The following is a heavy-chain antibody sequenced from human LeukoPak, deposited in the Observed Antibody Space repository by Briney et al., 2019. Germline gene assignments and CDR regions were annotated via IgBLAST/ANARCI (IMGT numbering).Heavy chain of an antibody. J-gene: IGHJ4*02. D-gene: IGHD3-22*01. CDR1: GGSFSGYY. V-gene: IGHV4-34*01. CDR2: INHSGST. Sequence: SETLSLTCAVYGGSFSGYYWSWIRQPPGKGLEWIGEINHSGSTNYNPSLKSRVTISVDTSKNQFSLKLSSVTAADTAVYYCARQSLQGSGYLPFDYWGQGTLVTVSS. CDR3: ARQSLQGSGYLPFDY.